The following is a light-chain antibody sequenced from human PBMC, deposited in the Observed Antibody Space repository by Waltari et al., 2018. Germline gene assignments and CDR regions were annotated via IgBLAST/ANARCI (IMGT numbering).Light chain of an antibody. CDR2: NDN. CDR3: AARDDSLNVSV. V-gene: IGLV1-44*01. Sequence: QPVLTQPPSTSVTPGHRVIISCSGTMSTIGNTPWNWYHPPPGTAPKVLIYNDNPRPCAVPDRFSVSHSGPSASLAISGLQSDDDADYYCAARDDSLNVSVFGGGTKVTVL. CDR1: MSTIGNTP. J-gene: IGLJ3*02.